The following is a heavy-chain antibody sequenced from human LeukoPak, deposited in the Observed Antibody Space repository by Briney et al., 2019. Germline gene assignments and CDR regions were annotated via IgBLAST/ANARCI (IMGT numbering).Heavy chain of an antibody. Sequence: GGSLRLSCAASGFTFSIYAMSWVRQAPGKGLEWVSAMSGSGGSTYYADSVKGRYTISRDNSKNTLYLQMNSLRAEDTAVYYCAKDSRYCSSTSCYDRFDYWGQGTLVTVSS. J-gene: IGHJ4*02. CDR2: MSGSGGST. CDR3: AKDSRYCSSTSCYDRFDY. D-gene: IGHD2-2*01. V-gene: IGHV3-23*01. CDR1: GFTFSIYA.